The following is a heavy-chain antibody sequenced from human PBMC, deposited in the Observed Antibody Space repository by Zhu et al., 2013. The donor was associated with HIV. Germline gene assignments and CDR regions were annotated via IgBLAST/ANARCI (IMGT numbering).Heavy chain of an antibody. V-gene: IGHV1-69*01. CDR1: GGTFSSYA. Sequence: QVQLVQSGAEVKKPGSSVKVSCKASGGTFSSYAISWVRQAPGQGLEWMGGIIPIFGTANYAQKFQGRVTITADESTSTAYMELSSLRSEDTAVYYCAREEIDLAYCSGGSCYRYYYYMDVWGKG. CDR2: IIPIFGTA. D-gene: IGHD2-15*01. CDR3: AREEIDLAYCSGGSCYRYYYYMDV. J-gene: IGHJ6*03.